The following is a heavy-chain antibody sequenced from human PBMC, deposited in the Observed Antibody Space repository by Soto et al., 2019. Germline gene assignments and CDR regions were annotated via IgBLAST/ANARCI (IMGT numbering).Heavy chain of an antibody. J-gene: IGHJ4*02. CDR1: GYTFTSFD. CDR3: ALTAGPHY. Sequence: ASVKVSCKASGYTFTSFDINWVRQTTGQGLEWMGLINPSGGSTSYAQKFQGRVTMTRDTSMSTVYMELSSLRSEDTAVYYCALTAGPHYWGQGTLVTVSS. CDR2: INPSGGST. V-gene: IGHV1-8*01.